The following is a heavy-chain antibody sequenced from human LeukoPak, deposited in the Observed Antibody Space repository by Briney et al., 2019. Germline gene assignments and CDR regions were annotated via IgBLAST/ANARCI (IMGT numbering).Heavy chain of an antibody. J-gene: IGHJ4*02. D-gene: IGHD2-15*01. CDR1: GYTFTGQY. V-gene: IGHV1-2*02. Sequence: ASVKVSFKASGYTFTGQYMHWVRQAPGQGLEWMGWINPNIGGTNYPQKFLGRVTMIRDTSISTVYMEVTRLRSDDTAIYYCARENRIDGLFDFWGQGTLVTVSS. CDR3: ARENRIDGLFDF. CDR2: INPNIGGT.